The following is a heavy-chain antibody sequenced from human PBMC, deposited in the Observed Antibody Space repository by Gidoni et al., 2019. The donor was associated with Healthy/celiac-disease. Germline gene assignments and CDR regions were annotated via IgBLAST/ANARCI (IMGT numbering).Heavy chain of an antibody. CDR1: GFSLSTSRVG. CDR2: IYWDDDK. D-gene: IGHD6-13*01. CDR3: AHRHPGGSSWYGGPYYFDY. V-gene: IGHV2-5*02. Sequence: QITLKESGPTLVKPTQTLTPTCPFSGFSLSTSRVGVGWIRQPPGKALEWLALIYWDDDKRYSPSLKSRLTITKDTSKNQVVLTMTNMDPVDTATYYCAHRHPGGSSWYGGPYYFDYWGQGTLVTVSS. J-gene: IGHJ4*02.